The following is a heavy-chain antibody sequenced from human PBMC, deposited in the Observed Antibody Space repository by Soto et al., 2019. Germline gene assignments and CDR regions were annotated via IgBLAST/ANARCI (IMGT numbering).Heavy chain of an antibody. CDR2: FDPEDGET. CDR1: GYTLTELS. J-gene: IGHJ6*02. Sequence: ASVKVSCKVSGYTLTELSMHWVRQAPGKGLEWMGGFDPEDGETIYAQKFQGRVTMTEDTSTDTAYMELSSLRSEDTAVYYCATSGLWFGVEYYGMDVWGQRTTVTVSS. D-gene: IGHD3-10*01. CDR3: ATSGLWFGVEYYGMDV. V-gene: IGHV1-24*01.